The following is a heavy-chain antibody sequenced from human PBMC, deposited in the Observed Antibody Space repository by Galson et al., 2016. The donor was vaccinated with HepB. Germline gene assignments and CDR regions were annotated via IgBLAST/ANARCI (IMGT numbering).Heavy chain of an antibody. CDR2: IKQDGSEK. D-gene: IGHD2-2*01. CDR1: GFTFSNYW. Sequence: SLRLSCAASGFTFSNYWMSWVRQAPGKGLEWVANIKQDGSEKYYVDSVKGRFTISRDNAKNSLYLQMNSLRAEDTAAYYCARGSPVYCSSTSCYQEYFYYYYGMDVWGQGTTVTV. V-gene: IGHV3-7*01. J-gene: IGHJ6*02. CDR3: ARGSPVYCSSTSCYQEYFYYYYGMDV.